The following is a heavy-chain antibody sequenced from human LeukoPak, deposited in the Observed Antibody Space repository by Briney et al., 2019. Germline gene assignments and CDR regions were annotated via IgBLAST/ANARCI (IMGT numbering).Heavy chain of an antibody. CDR1: GGPISSYY. J-gene: IGHJ4*02. V-gene: IGHV4-4*07. D-gene: IGHD6-19*01. CDR3: ARSGGDRGWYYFDY. Sequence: SETLSLTCTVSGGPISSYYWSWIRQPAGKGLEWIGRIYTSGSTDYNPSLKSRITMSVDTSKNQFSLKVTSMTAADTAVYYCARSGGDRGWYYFDYWGQGTLVTVSS. CDR2: IYTSGST.